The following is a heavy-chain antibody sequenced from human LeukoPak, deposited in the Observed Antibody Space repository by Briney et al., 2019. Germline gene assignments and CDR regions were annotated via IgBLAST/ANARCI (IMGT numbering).Heavy chain of an antibody. J-gene: IGHJ4*02. CDR1: GFTFTNYW. D-gene: IGHD3-10*01. V-gene: IGHV3-30*02. CDR3: AKEQLWFGEFPSYSFDY. CDR2: IRYDGSNK. Sequence: GGSLRLSCAASGFTFTNYWMHWVRQAPGKGLEWVAFIRYDGSNKYYADSVKGRFTISRDNSKNTLYLQMNSLRAEDTAVYYCAKEQLWFGEFPSYSFDYWGQGTLVTVSS.